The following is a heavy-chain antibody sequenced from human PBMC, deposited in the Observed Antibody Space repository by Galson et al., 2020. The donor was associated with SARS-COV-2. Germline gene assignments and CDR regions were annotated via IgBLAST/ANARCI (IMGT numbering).Heavy chain of an antibody. Sequence: GGSLRLSCAASGFTFDDYAMHWVRQAPGKGLEWVSGISWNSGSIGYADSVKGRFTISRDNAKNSLYLQMNSLRAEDTAVYYCATEGVGATHFDSGGQGPLVTVSS. CDR2: ISWNSGSI. V-gene: IGHV3-9*01. D-gene: IGHD1-26*01. CDR1: GFTFDDYA. J-gene: IGHJ4*02. CDR3: ATEGVGATHFDS.